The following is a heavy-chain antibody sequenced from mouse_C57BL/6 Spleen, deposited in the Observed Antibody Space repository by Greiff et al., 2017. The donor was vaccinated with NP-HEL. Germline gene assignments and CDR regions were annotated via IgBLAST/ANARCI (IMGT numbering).Heavy chain of an antibody. Sequence: QVTLKESGPELVKPGASVKISCKASGYAFSSSWMNWVKQRPGKGLEWIGRIYPGDGDTNYNGKFKGKATLTADKSSSTAYMQLSSLTSEDSAVYFCARARGGGNFDYWGQGTTLTVSA. CDR1: GYAFSSSW. CDR2: IYPGDGDT. J-gene: IGHJ2*01. CDR3: ARARGGGNFDY. V-gene: IGHV1-82*01.